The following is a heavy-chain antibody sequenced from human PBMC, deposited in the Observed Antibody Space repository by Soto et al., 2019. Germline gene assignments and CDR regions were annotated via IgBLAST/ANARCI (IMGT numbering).Heavy chain of an antibody. D-gene: IGHD2-15*01. J-gene: IGHJ6*02. Sequence: PSETLSLTCTVSGGSISSYYWSWIRQPPGKGLEWIGYIYYSGSTNYNPSLKSRVTISVDTSKNQFSLKLSSVTAADTAVYYCARDGGYCRGGSCYLGYGMDVWGQGTTVTVSS. V-gene: IGHV4-59*01. CDR1: GGSISSYY. CDR2: IYYSGST. CDR3: ARDGGYCRGGSCYLGYGMDV.